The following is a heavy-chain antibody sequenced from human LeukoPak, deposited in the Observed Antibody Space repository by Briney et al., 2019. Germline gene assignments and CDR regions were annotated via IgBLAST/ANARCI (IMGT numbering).Heavy chain of an antibody. V-gene: IGHV3-23*01. J-gene: IGHJ4*02. Sequence: GGSLKLSCAASGFTFSSYAMSWVRQAPGKGLEVVSGISGSGGTTYYADSVKGRFTICRDNSKNTLYQQLNSLRAEDTAIYYCAQDLTYYYDSTGCYFDYWGRGTLVTVSS. D-gene: IGHD3-22*01. CDR1: GFTFSSYA. CDR3: AQDLTYYYDSTGCYFDY. CDR2: ISGSGGTT.